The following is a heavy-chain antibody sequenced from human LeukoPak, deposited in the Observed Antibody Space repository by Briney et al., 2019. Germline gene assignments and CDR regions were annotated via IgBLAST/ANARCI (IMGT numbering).Heavy chain of an antibody. CDR1: GFTFSSYS. Sequence: AGGCLRLSCAASGFTFSSYSMNWVRQGPGKGLEWVSSISGSNGYIYYADSVKGRFTISRDNAKNSLYLQMNQLRAEDTAVYDCARAGTDGRGYYICYMDVWGKGTTVTVSS. D-gene: IGHD6-13*01. CDR2: ISGSNGYI. CDR3: ARAGTDGRGYYICYMDV. V-gene: IGHV3-21*01. J-gene: IGHJ6*03.